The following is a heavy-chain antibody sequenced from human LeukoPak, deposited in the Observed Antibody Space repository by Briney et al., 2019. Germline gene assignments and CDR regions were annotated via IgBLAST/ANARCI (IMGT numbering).Heavy chain of an antibody. J-gene: IGHJ4*02. D-gene: IGHD1-26*01. CDR1: GCTFSSYA. V-gene: IGHV1-69*04. Sequence: SVKVSCKASGCTFSSYAISLVRQAPGQGLEWMGRIIPILGIANYAQKFQGRVTITADKSTSTAYMELSSLRSEATAVYYCAVESLRGATIGVIDYWGQGTLVTVSP. CDR2: IIPILGIA. CDR3: AVESLRGATIGVIDY.